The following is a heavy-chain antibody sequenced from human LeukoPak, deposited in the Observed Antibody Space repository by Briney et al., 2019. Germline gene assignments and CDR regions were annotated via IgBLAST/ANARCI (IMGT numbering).Heavy chain of an antibody. CDR3: AKDRGYTYGSHDY. J-gene: IGHJ4*02. CDR1: GFTFSSYA. Sequence: GGSLRLSCPASGFTFSSYAMYWVRQDPGKGLEWVAVISYDGSNKYYADSVKGRSTISRDNSKNTLYLQMNSLRAEDTAVYYCAKDRGYTYGSHDYWGQGTLVTVSS. D-gene: IGHD3-10*01. CDR2: ISYDGSNK. V-gene: IGHV3-30-3*01.